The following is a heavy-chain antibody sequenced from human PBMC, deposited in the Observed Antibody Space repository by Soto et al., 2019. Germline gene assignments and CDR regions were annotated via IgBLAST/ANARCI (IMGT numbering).Heavy chain of an antibody. J-gene: IGHJ5*02. V-gene: IGHV1-8*01. CDR1: GYTFTSYD. Sequence: ASVKVSCKASGYTFTSYDINWVRQATGQGLEWMGWMNPNSGNTGYAQKFQGRVTMTRNTSISTAYMELSSLRSEDTAVYYCARAGAIVLVPAADNWFDPWGQGTLVTVSS. CDR3: ARAGAIVLVPAADNWFDP. D-gene: IGHD2-2*01. CDR2: MNPNSGNT.